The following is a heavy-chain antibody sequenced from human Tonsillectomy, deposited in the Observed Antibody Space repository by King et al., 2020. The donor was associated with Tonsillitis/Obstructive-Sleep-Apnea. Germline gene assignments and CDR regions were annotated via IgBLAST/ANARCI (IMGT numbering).Heavy chain of an antibody. CDR1: GYTFTGYY. D-gene: IGHD1-26*01. Sequence: VQLVQSGAEVKKPGASVKVSCKASGYTFTGYYMHWVRQAPGQGLEWMGWINPDRGGTNYAQKFQGWVTMTRGTSISTAYMELSRLRSDDTAVYYCATSRGPVGATAPHAFDIWGQGTMVTVSS. CDR2: INPDRGGT. V-gene: IGHV1-2*04. J-gene: IGHJ3*02. CDR3: ATSRGPVGATAPHAFDI.